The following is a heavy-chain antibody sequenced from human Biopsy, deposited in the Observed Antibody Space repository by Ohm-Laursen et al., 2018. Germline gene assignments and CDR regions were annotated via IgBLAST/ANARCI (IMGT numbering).Heavy chain of an antibody. J-gene: IGHJ5*02. CDR3: TRGGYYYDSLAYYYWFDP. CDR1: GYTFTGYH. Sequence: SSVKVSCKASGYTFTGYHVHWVRQAPGQGLEWMGWINAKTGDTNYAQKFQGRVTMTRDTSISTAYVDLSSLRSDDTAVYYCTRGGYYYDSLAYYYWFDPWGQGTLVTVSS. D-gene: IGHD3-22*01. CDR2: INAKTGDT. V-gene: IGHV1-2*02.